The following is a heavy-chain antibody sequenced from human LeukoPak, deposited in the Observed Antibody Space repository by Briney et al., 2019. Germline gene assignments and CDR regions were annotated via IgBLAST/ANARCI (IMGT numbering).Heavy chain of an antibody. CDR2: IYPGDSDT. J-gene: IGHJ6*02. CDR3: TRHGFDHTRGYYYYGMDV. Sequence: KDGESLKISCKGSGYSFTSYWSGWVRQMPGKGLEWMGIIYPGDSDTRYSPSFQGQVTISADKSISTAYLQWSSRKASDTAMYYCTRHGFDHTRGYYYYGMDVWGQGTTVTVSS. D-gene: IGHD2-2*01. V-gene: IGHV5-51*01. CDR1: GYSFTSYW.